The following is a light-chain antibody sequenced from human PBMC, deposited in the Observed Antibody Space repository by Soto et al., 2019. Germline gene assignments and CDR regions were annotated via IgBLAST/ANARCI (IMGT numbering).Light chain of an antibody. CDR1: SSDVGGYNY. J-gene: IGLJ1*01. Sequence: QSVLTQPPSASGSPGQSVTISCTGTSSDVGGYNYVSWYQQYPGKAPKLMIFEVSKRPSGVPDRFSGSKSGNTASLTVSGLQTEDEADYYCSSNAGGNEVCGTGTKVTV. CDR3: SSNAGGNEV. CDR2: EVS. V-gene: IGLV2-8*01.